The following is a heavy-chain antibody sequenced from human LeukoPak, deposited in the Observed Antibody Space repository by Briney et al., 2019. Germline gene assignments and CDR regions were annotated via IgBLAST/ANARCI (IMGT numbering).Heavy chain of an antibody. CDR3: ARVGGPIDY. CDR1: GDSISNYY. Sequence: SETLSLTCTVSGDSISNYYWSWIRQPPGKGLEWIGYIYYSGSTNYNPSLKSRVTISVDTSKNQFSLKLASVTAADTAVYYCARVGGPIDYWGQGTLVTVSS. V-gene: IGHV4-59*01. CDR2: IYYSGST. J-gene: IGHJ4*02.